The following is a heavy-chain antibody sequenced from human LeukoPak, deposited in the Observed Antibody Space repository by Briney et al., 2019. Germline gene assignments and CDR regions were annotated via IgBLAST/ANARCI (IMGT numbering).Heavy chain of an antibody. D-gene: IGHD6-19*01. V-gene: IGHV1-69*13. J-gene: IGHJ4*02. CDR3: ASGSIAVAGSFDY. Sequence: SVKVSCKASGGTFSSYAISWVRQAPGQGLEWMGGIIPIFGTANYAQKFQGRVTITADESTSTAYMELSSLRSEDTAVYYCASGSIAVAGSFDYWGQGTLVTASA. CDR2: IIPIFGTA. CDR1: GGTFSSYA.